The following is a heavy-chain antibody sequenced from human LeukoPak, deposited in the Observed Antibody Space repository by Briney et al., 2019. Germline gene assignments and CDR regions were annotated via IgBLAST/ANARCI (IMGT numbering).Heavy chain of an antibody. CDR2: IYYSGST. D-gene: IGHD3-22*01. CDR1: GGSISSYY. V-gene: IGHV4-59*01. CDR3: ARGPSTYYDSSCYSH. J-gene: IGHJ4*02. Sequence: KPSETLSLTCTVSGGSISSYYWRWLRQPPGKGLEWVGYIYYSGSTNYNPSLKSRVTISVDTSKNQFSLKLSSVTAADTAVYYWARGPSTYYDSSCYSHWGQGTLVTVSS.